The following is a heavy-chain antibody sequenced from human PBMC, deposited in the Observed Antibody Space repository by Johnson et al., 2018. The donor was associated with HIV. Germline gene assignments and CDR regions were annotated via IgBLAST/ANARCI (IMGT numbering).Heavy chain of an antibody. CDR1: GFTVSSNY. J-gene: IGHJ3*02. D-gene: IGHD2-2*01. CDR3: AKTAAADAFDI. Sequence: QLVESGGGLVQPGGSLRLSCAASGFTVSSNYMSWVRQAPGKGLEWVSVIYSGGSTYYADSVKGRFTISRDNSKNTLYLQMNSLRAEDTAVYYCAKTAAADAFDIWGQGTMVTVSS. V-gene: IGHV3-66*01. CDR2: IYSGGST.